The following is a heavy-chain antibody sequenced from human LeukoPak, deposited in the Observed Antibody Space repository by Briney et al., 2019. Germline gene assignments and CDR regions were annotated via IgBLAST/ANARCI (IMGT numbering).Heavy chain of an antibody. CDR1: GGSFSGYY. D-gene: IGHD3-3*01. V-gene: IGHV4-34*01. CDR2: INHSGST. J-gene: IGHJ3*02. CDR3: ARWPTYYDFWSGPGGDAFDI. Sequence: SETLSLTCAVYGGSFSGYYWSWIRQPPGKGLEWIGEINHSGSTNYNPSLKSRVTISVDTSKNQFSLKLSSVTAADTAVYYCARWPTYYDFWSGPGGDAFDIWGQGTMVTVS.